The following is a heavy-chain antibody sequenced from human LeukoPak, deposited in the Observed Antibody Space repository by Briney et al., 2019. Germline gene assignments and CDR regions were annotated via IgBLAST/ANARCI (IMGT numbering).Heavy chain of an antibody. CDR2: ISGSGGST. Sequence: GGSLRLSCAASEFTFSNYAMSWVRQAPGKGLEWVSAISGSGGSTYYADSVKGRFTISRDNSKNTLYLQMNSLRAEDTAVYYCANLIVVVPAADFDYWGQGTLVTVSS. V-gene: IGHV3-23*01. D-gene: IGHD2-2*01. CDR3: ANLIVVVPAADFDY. J-gene: IGHJ4*02. CDR1: EFTFSNYA.